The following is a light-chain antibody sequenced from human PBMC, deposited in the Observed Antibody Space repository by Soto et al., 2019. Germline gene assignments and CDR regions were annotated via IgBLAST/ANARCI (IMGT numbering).Light chain of an antibody. CDR2: VAS. Sequence: EFVLTQSPATLSLSPGERATLSCRASESVSSYLAWYQQRPGQAPRLLIYVASNRATVIPARFSSSGSGTDLTLTINSPEPKDLAVYYSQPRSKWPGLFGQGTKVEIK. CDR3: QPRSKWPGL. J-gene: IGKJ1*01. CDR1: ESVSSY. V-gene: IGKV3-11*01.